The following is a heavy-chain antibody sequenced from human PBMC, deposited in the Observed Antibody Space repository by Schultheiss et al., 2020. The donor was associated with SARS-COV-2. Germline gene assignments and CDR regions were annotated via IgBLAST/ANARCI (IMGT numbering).Heavy chain of an antibody. Sequence: SQTLSLTCAVYGETFSGFYWTWIRQPPGKGLEWIGEITDRGSTNCNPSLKSRVAMSIDTSKKQFSLKLSSVTAADTAVYYCARDPYGSGDPRKFGMDVWGQGTTVTVSS. V-gene: IGHV4-34*01. CDR2: ITDRGST. CDR1: GETFSGFY. CDR3: ARDPYGSGDPRKFGMDV. J-gene: IGHJ6*02. D-gene: IGHD3-10*01.